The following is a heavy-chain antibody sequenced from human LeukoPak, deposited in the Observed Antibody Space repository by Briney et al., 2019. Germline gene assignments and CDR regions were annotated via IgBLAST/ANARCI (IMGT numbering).Heavy chain of an antibody. D-gene: IGHD3-16*01. CDR3: ARAQALHGAYYYGMDV. Sequence: GGSLRLSCAASGFTFSSYDMHWVRQATGKGLEWVSAIGTAGDTYYPGSVKGRFTISRENAKNSLYLQMNSLRAGDTAVYYCARAQALHGAYYYGMDVWGQGTTVTVSS. CDR2: IGTAGDT. CDR1: GFTFSSYD. V-gene: IGHV3-13*01. J-gene: IGHJ6*02.